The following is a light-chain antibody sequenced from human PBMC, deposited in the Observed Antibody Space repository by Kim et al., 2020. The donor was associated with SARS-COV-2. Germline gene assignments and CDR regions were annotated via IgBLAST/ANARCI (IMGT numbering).Light chain of an antibody. Sequence: DIVMTQSPDSLAVSLGERATINCKSSQSVLYSSNNKNYLAWYQQKPGQPPKLLIYWASTRESGVPDRFSGSGSVTDFTLTISSLQAEDVAVYYCQQYYSTPLTFGGGTKLEI. CDR1: QSVLYSSNNKNY. V-gene: IGKV4-1*01. CDR2: WAS. J-gene: IGKJ4*01. CDR3: QQYYSTPLT.